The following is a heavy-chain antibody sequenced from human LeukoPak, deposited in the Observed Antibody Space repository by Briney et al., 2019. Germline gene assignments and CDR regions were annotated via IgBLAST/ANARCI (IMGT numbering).Heavy chain of an antibody. V-gene: IGHV3-30*04. CDR3: ANIDIVVPAAIPFDY. D-gene: IGHD2-2*01. Sequence: PGGSLRLSCAASGFIFGDYAMHWVRQAPGKGLEWVAAIAFDDTDRYYIDSVKGRFTISRDDSKNTLYLHMTSLRAEDTAVYYCANIDIVVPAAIPFDYWGQGTLVTVSS. CDR1: GFIFGDYA. CDR2: IAFDDTDR. J-gene: IGHJ4*02.